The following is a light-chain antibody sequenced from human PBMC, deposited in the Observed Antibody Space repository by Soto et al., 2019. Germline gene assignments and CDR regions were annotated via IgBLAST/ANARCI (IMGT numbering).Light chain of an antibody. V-gene: IGKV3D-20*01. J-gene: IGKJ4*01. CDR2: DAS. CDR1: QSLTNNF. Sequence: EIVLTQSPATLSLSPGERVTLSCGASQSLTNNFLAWYQQRPGLAPRLLIFDASTRASGVPDRFSGSGSGTDFTLTLSRLEPEDFAVYYCQQFGNSPTFGGGTKVEFK. CDR3: QQFGNSPT.